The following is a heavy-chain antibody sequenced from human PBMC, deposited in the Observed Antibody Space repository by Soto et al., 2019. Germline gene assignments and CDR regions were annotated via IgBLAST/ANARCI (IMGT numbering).Heavy chain of an antibody. CDR2: IKQDGSEK. J-gene: IGHJ4*02. V-gene: IGHV3-7*03. Sequence: PGGSLRLSCAASGFTFSSYWMSWVRQAPGKGLEWVANIKQDGSEKYYVDSVKGRFTISRDNAKNSLYLQMNSLRAEDTAVYYCARDSGGYYDFWSGYLVSSYYFDYWGQGTLVTVS. D-gene: IGHD3-3*01. CDR1: GFTFSSYW. CDR3: ARDSGGYYDFWSGYLVSSYYFDY.